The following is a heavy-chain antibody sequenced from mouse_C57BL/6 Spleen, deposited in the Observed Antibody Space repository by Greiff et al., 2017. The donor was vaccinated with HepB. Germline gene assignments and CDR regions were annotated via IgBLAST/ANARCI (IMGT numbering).Heavy chain of an antibody. CDR1: GYSFTGYY. V-gene: IGHV1-42*01. Sequence: VHVKQSGPELVKPGASVKISCKASGYSFTGYYMNWVKQSPEKSLEWIGEINPSTGGTTYNQKFKAKATLTVDKSSSTAYMQLKSLTSEDSAVYYCARRSYYYGSKEDYFDYWGQGTTLTVSS. D-gene: IGHD1-1*01. CDR2: INPSTGGT. J-gene: IGHJ2*01. CDR3: ARRSYYYGSKEDYFDY.